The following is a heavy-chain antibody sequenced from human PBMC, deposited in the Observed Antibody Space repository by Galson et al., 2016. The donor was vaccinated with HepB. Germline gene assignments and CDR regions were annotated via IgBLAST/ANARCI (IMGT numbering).Heavy chain of an antibody. CDR2: ISWNSGNI. CDR3: AKASSLAGTDYFNS. CDR1: GFTFDDYA. J-gene: IGHJ4*02. Sequence: SLRLSCAASGFTFDDYAMHWVRQAPGKGLEWVAGISWNSGNIDYAESVKGRFTISIDNSKNSVYLQMHSLRAEDTALYYCAKASSLAGTDYFNSWGQGTLVTVSS. V-gene: IGHV3-9*01. D-gene: IGHD6-19*01.